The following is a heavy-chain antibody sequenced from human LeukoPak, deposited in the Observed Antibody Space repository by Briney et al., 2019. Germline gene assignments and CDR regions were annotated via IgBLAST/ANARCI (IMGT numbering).Heavy chain of an antibody. CDR3: AREWVQSTAY. CDR1: GYTFTSYD. CDR2: MNPNSGGT. Sequence: ASVKVSCKASGYTFTSYDINWVRQAPGQGLEWMGWMNPNSGGTNYAQKFQGRVTMNRDTSISTAYMELSGLTSDDTAVYYCAREWVQSTAYWGQGALVTVSS. J-gene: IGHJ4*02. V-gene: IGHV1-2*02. D-gene: IGHD4/OR15-4a*01.